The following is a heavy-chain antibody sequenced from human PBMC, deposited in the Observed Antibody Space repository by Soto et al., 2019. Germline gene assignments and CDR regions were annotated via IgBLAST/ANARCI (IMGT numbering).Heavy chain of an antibody. Sequence: SETLSLTCTVSGGSISSYYWSWIRQPPGKGLEWIGYIYYSGSTNYNPSLKSRVTISVDTSKNQFSLKLSSVTAADTAVYYCARRGYSSGWYFDYWGQGTLVTVSS. CDR2: IYYSGST. CDR1: GGSISSYY. J-gene: IGHJ4*02. D-gene: IGHD6-19*01. CDR3: ARRGYSSGWYFDY. V-gene: IGHV4-59*08.